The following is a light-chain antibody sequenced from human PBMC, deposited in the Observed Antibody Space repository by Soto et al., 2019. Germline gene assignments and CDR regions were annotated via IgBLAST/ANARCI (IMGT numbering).Light chain of an antibody. J-gene: IGKJ4*01. V-gene: IGKV3-15*01. Sequence: EIVMTQSAATLAVSPGERATLSCSASQSISSNLAWYQQKPGQAPRLLMFRTSSRATGFPARFSGSGSGTEFNLTISSLQSEAFGVYYCQQYNNWPRDTFGGGTKVDIK. CDR1: QSISSN. CDR2: RTS. CDR3: QQYNNWPRDT.